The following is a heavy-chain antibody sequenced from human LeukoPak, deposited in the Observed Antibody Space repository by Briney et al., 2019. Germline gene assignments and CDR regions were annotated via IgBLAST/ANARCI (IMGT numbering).Heavy chain of an antibody. CDR3: ARGPSKGYSSSWYLGH. D-gene: IGHD6-13*01. CDR1: GFIFSSYG. J-gene: IGHJ4*02. V-gene: IGHV3-30*03. Sequence: GGSLRLSCAASGFIFSSYGMHWVRQAPGKGLEWVAVISYDGSNEYYADSVKGRFTISGDNSKNTLYMEVNSLRAEDTAVYSCARGPSKGYSSSWYLGHWGQGTLVTVSS. CDR2: ISYDGSNE.